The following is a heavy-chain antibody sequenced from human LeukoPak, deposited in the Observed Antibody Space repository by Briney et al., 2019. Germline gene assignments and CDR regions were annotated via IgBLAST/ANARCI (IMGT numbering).Heavy chain of an antibody. CDR3: AKLPYYDSSGY. Sequence: XASGITFSXXXXXWVRQAPGKXXXXVAFIRYDGTSKYYADSVKGRFTISRDNSKNTLYLQMNSLRAEDTAVYYCAKLPYYDSSGYWGQGTLVTVSS. CDR2: IRYDGTSK. J-gene: IGHJ4*02. D-gene: IGHD3-22*01. V-gene: IGHV3-30*02. CDR1: GITFSXXX.